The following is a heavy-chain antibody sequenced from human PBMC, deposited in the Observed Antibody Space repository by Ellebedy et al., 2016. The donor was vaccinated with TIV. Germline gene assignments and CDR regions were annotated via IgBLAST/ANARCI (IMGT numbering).Heavy chain of an antibody. CDR3: ARTYSGNYGLGYYGMDV. V-gene: IGHV1-18*01. D-gene: IGHD1-26*01. CDR2: ISAYNGNT. J-gene: IGHJ6*02. Sequence: AASVKVSCKASGYTFTNYALNWVRQAPGQGLEWMGWISAYNGNTNYAQKLQGRVTMTTDTSTSTAYMELSRLKSDDTAIYYCARTYSGNYGLGYYGMDVWGQGTTVTVSS. CDR1: GYTFTNYA.